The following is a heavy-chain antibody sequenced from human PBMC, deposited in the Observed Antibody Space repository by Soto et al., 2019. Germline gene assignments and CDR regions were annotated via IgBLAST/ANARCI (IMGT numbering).Heavy chain of an antibody. CDR3: GRGRSGQIVVFY. CDR1: GYTFTGHY. CDR2: IGPESGAT. J-gene: IGHJ4*02. D-gene: IGHD1-26*01. Sequence: ASLKVYCKAAGYTFTGHYIHWVRQAPEQGPEWMGEIGPESGATRYAQRFQGRVTMTRDTSITTVYMELKNLSPDDTAVYYCGRGRSGQIVVFYWGQGTPVTVPS. V-gene: IGHV1-2*02.